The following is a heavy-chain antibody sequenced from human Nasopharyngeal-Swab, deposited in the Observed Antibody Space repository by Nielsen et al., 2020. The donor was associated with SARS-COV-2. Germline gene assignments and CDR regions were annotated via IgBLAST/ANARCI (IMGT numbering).Heavy chain of an antibody. D-gene: IGHD1-14*01. CDR3: AREPEPNWFDP. J-gene: IGHJ5*02. CDR1: GFTFSSYS. Sequence: GESLKISCAASGFTFSSYSMNWVRQAPGKGLEWVSSISSSSSYIFYADSVKGRFTISRDNAKNSLYLQMNSLRAEDTAVYYCAREPEPNWFDPWGQGTLVTVSS. V-gene: IGHV3-21*01. CDR2: ISSSSSYI.